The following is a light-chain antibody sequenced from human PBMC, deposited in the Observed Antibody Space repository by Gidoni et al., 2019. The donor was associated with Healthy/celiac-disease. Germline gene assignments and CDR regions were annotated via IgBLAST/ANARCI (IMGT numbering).Light chain of an antibody. Sequence: EIVLTPSPGTLSLSPGERATLSCRARQSVSSSYLAWYQQKPGQAPRLLIYGASSRATGIPDRFSGSGSGTDFTLTISRLEPEDFAVYYCQQYGSSPNTFGPGTKVDIK. J-gene: IGKJ3*01. CDR1: QSVSSSY. CDR2: GAS. V-gene: IGKV3-20*01. CDR3: QQYGSSPNT.